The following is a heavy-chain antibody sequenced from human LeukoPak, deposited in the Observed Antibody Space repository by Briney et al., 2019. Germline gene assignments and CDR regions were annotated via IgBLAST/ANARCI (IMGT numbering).Heavy chain of an antibody. V-gene: IGHV1-46*04. D-gene: IGHD3-10*01. Sequence: GASLKVSCKESGDTFTSNYMHWVRQAPGQGLEWRGVINPSGGSTRYAQKVQGRATMTRDTSTSTGYMELRSVRSEDTAVDYCASGQLWFGELDYWAQGTLVTVSS. CDR3: ASGQLWFGELDY. J-gene: IGHJ4*02. CDR2: INPSGGST. CDR1: GDTFTSNY.